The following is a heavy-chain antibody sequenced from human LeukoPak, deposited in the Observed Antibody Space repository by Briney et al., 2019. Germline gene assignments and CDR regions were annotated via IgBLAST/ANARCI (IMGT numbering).Heavy chain of an antibody. Sequence: GSLRLSCAASGFTFSDYYMSWIRQAPGKGLEWISYAGSSGSPMNYADSVKGRFTISKDNAKNSPYLQMNSLRAEDTAMYYCARTGFDLWSGYYGARYFFDYWGQGTLVTVSS. J-gene: IGHJ4*02. V-gene: IGHV3-11*01. CDR3: ARTGFDLWSGYYGARYFFDY. CDR2: AGSSGSPM. CDR1: GFTFSDYY. D-gene: IGHD3-3*01.